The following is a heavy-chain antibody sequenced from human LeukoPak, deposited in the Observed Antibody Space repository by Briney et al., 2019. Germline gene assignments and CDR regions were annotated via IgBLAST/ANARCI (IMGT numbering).Heavy chain of an antibody. V-gene: IGHV3-21*01. CDR1: GFTFSSYS. CDR3: ARGGTYSSSPRYFQH. CDR2: ISSSSSYI. Sequence: GGSLRLSCAASGFTFSSYSMNRVRQAPGKGLEWVSSISSSSSYIYYADSVKGRFTISRDNAKNSLYLQMNSLRAEDTAVYYCARGGTYSSSPRYFQHWGQGTLVTVSS. J-gene: IGHJ1*01. D-gene: IGHD6-6*01.